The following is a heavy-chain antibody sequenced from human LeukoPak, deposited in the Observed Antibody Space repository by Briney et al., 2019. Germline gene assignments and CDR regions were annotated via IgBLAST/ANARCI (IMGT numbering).Heavy chain of an antibody. Sequence: TRPTLVKPTQTLTLTCTFSWFSRSTSGVGVGWMRQPPGKALEWLALIYWNDDKRYRPSLNSRLTITKDTSKNQVVLIMTKMDPVDTGTYYCAHMVNTVTMSWGAFDIWGQGTMVTVSS. CDR2: IYWNDDK. CDR3: AHMVNTVTMSWGAFDI. D-gene: IGHD4-17*01. V-gene: IGHV2-5*01. CDR1: WFSRSTSGVG. J-gene: IGHJ3*02.